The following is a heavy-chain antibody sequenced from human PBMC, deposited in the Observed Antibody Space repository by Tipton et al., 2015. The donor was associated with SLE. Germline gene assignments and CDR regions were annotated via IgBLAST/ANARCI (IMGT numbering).Heavy chain of an antibody. CDR2: IKQDGSEK. D-gene: IGHD6-19*01. Sequence: GSLRLSCAASGFTFSSYWMSWVRQAPGKGLEWVANIKQDGSEKYYVDSVKGRFTISRDNAKNSLYLQMNSLRAEDTAVYYCARVGQPGIAVAGNAFDIWGQGTMVTVSS. CDR1: GFTFSSYW. CDR3: ARVGQPGIAVAGNAFDI. V-gene: IGHV3-7*01. J-gene: IGHJ3*02.